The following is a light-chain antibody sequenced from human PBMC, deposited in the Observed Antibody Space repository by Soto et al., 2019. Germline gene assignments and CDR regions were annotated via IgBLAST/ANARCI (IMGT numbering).Light chain of an antibody. J-gene: IGKJ3*01. CDR3: QHDGSSPSFT. V-gene: IGKV3-20*01. CDR1: QSVNSDY. Sequence: EIVLTQSPGTLSLSPGERATLSCRASQSVNSDYLAWYQQKPGQAPRLLIYGTFNRPTGIPDRFSGTGSGTDFTLTISRREPEDVAVDFGQHDGSSPSFTCGPGTKVDIK. CDR2: GTF.